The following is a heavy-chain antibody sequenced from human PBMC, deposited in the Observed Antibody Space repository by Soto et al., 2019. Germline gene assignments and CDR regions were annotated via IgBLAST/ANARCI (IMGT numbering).Heavy chain of an antibody. Sequence: PSETLSLTCTVSGGSISSYYWSWIRQPPGKGLEWIGYIYYSGSTNYNPSLKSRVTISVDTSKNQFSLKLSSVTAADTAVYYCARGTTIYDFWSGYVNAFDIWGQGTTVTVSS. CDR2: IYYSGST. D-gene: IGHD3-3*01. CDR3: ARGTTIYDFWSGYVNAFDI. V-gene: IGHV4-59*01. J-gene: IGHJ3*02. CDR1: GGSISSYY.